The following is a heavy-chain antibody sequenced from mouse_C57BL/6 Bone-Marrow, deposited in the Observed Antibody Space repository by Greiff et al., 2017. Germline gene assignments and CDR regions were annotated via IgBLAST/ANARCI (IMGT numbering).Heavy chain of an antibody. CDR2: IDPSDSYT. V-gene: IGHV1-69*01. CDR1: GYTFTSYW. Sequence: QVQLKQPGAELVMPGASVKLSCKASGYTFTSYWMHWVKQRPGQGLEWIGEIDPSDSYTNYNQKFKGKSTLTVDKSSSTAYMQLSSLTSEDSAVYYCARNDGDYGFAYWGQGTLVTVSA. J-gene: IGHJ3*01. D-gene: IGHD2-3*01. CDR3: ARNDGDYGFAY.